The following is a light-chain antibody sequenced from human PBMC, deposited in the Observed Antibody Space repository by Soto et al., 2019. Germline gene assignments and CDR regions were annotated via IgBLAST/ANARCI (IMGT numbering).Light chain of an antibody. CDR2: EVN. V-gene: IGLV2-23*02. CDR1: SSDVGSYNL. J-gene: IGLJ3*02. CDR3: CSYAGNSYVV. Sequence: QSALTQPASVSGAPGQSITISCTGTSSDVGSYNLVSWYQQYPGKAPKLIIYEVNKGPSGVSNRFSGSKSGNTASLTISGLQAEDEADYYCCSYAGNSYVVFGGGTQLTVL.